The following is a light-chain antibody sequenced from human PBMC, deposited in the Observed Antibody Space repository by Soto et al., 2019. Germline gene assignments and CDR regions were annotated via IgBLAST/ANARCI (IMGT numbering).Light chain of an antibody. J-gene: IGLJ1*01. CDR3: CSYAGSSTFFYV. V-gene: IGLV2-23*02. Sequence: QSALTQPASVSGSPGQSITISCTGTSSDVGSYNLVSWYQQHPGKAPKLMIYEVSKRPSGVSNRFSGSKSGNTASLTISGLQAEDEADYYCCSYAGSSTFFYVFGTGTKATVL. CDR2: EVS. CDR1: SSDVGSYNL.